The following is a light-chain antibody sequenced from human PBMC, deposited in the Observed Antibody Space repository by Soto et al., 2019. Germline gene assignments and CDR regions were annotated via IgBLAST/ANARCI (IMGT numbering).Light chain of an antibody. V-gene: IGKV3-20*01. CDR2: AAS. CDR1: QSVNNNF. J-gene: IGKJ5*01. Sequence: EIVLTQSPGTLSLSPGERVTLSCRASQSVNNNFLSWYQQKPGQAPRLLIYAASSGATGIPDRFSGSGSGTDFTLTINRLEPEEFVVYYCQYYGNSRITFGQGTRLEIK. CDR3: QYYGNSRIT.